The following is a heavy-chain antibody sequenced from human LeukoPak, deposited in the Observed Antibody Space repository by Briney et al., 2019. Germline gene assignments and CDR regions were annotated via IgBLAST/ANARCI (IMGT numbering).Heavy chain of an antibody. CDR2: INPNSGGT. D-gene: IGHD4-17*01. V-gene: IGHV1-2*02. CDR1: GYTFTGYY. Sequence: ASVKVSCKASGYTFTGYYMHWVRQAPGQGLEWMGWINPNSGGTNYAQKFQGRVTMTRDTSISTAYMELSRLRSDDTAVYYCAREIDDYGDRLDAFDIWGQGTMVAVSS. CDR3: AREIDDYGDRLDAFDI. J-gene: IGHJ3*02.